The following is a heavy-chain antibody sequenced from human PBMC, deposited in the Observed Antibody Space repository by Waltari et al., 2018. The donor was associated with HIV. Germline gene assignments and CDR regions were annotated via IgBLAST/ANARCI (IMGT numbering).Heavy chain of an antibody. CDR2: INHSGST. CDR1: GGSFSGYY. D-gene: IGHD3-10*01. V-gene: IGHV4-34*01. J-gene: IGHJ6*02. CDR3: ATGEPTVGMDV. Sequence: QVQLQQWGAGLLKPSETLSLTCAVYGGSFSGYYWSWIRQPPGKGLEWIGEINHSGSTNYNPSLKSRVTISVDTSKNQFSLKLSSVTAADTAVYYCATGEPTVGMDVWGQGTTVTVSS.